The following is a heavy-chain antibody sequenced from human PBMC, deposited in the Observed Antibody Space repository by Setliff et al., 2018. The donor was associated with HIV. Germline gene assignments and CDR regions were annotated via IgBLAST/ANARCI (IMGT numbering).Heavy chain of an antibody. V-gene: IGHV4-34*01. CDR1: GGSLSGHY. J-gene: IGHJ4*02. D-gene: IGHD6-19*01. CDR2: SNHVGRT. CDR3: ARGVAVAGVYRY. Sequence: PSETLSLTCAVYGGSLSGHYWSWIRQPPGKGLEWIGESNHVGRTNYNPSLKSRVTVSVDTSKSQFSLKLSSVTAADTAVYYCARGVAVAGVYRYWGQGTLVTVSS.